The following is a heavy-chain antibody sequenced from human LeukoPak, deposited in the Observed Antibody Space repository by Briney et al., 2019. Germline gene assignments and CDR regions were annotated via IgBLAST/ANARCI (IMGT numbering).Heavy chain of an antibody. CDR2: IYYSGST. J-gene: IGHJ3*02. CDR1: GGSISGSNNY. CDR3: AKTLGGYDLHALDI. D-gene: IGHD3-3*01. Sequence: SETLSLTCTVSGGSISGSNNYWGWIRQSPGKGLEWIGSIYYSGSTYYNPSLKSRVTISVDTSKNQFSLKLSSVTAADTAVYYCAKTLGGYDLHALDIWGQGTMVTVSS. V-gene: IGHV4-39*01.